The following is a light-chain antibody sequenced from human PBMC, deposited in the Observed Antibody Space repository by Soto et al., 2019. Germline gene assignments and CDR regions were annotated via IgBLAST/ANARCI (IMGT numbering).Light chain of an antibody. CDR1: SSNIGNNY. V-gene: IGLV1-51*02. J-gene: IGLJ1*01. CDR2: ENK. CDR3: GTWDSSLSAEV. Sequence: QSVLTQPPSVSAAPGQKVTISCSGSSSNIGNNYVSWYQQLPGTAPKLLIYENKKRPSGIPDRFSGSKSGTSATLGITGLQTGDEADYYCGTWDSSLSAEVFGTGTKLTVL.